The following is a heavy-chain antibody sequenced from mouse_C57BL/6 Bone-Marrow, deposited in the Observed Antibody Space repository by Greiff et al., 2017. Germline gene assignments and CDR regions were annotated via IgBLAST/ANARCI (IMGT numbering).Heavy chain of an antibody. CDR2: IDPEDGET. D-gene: IGHD1-1*01. CDR1: GFNIKDYY. V-gene: IGHV14-2*01. CDR3: TRSRMDYGTNY. J-gene: IGHJ2*01. Sequence: VQLQQSGAELVKPGASVKLSCTASGFNIKDYYIHWVKQRPEQGLEWIGRIDPEDGETKYAPKFQAKATITADTSSNTAYLQLSRLTSEDTAVYYCTRSRMDYGTNYRGQGTTRTVSS.